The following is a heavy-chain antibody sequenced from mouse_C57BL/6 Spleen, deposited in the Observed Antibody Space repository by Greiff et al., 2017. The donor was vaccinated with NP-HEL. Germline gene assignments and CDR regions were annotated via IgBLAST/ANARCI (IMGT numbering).Heavy chain of an antibody. CDR3: ARGDYYGSSFPGFAY. Sequence: VQLQQSGPELVKPGASVKIPCKASGYTFTDYNMDWVKQSHGKSLEWIGDINPNNGGTIYNQKFKGKATLTVDKSSSTAYMELRSLTSEDTAVYYCARGDYYGSSFPGFAYWGQGTLVTVSA. CDR2: INPNNGGT. D-gene: IGHD1-1*01. J-gene: IGHJ3*01. V-gene: IGHV1-18*01. CDR1: GYTFTDYN.